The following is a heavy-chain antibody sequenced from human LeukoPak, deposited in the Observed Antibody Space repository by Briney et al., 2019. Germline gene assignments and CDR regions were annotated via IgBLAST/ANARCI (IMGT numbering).Heavy chain of an antibody. J-gene: IGHJ6*02. CDR3: ASTFSVAATDYGMDV. D-gene: IGHD2-15*01. Sequence: GASVKVSCKASGYTFTGYYMHWVRQAPGQGLEWMGWINPNSGGTNYAQKFQGRVTMTRDTSISTAYMELSRLRSDDTAVYYCASTFSVAATDYGMDVWGRGTTVTVSS. CDR1: GYTFTGYY. V-gene: IGHV1-2*02. CDR2: INPNSGGT.